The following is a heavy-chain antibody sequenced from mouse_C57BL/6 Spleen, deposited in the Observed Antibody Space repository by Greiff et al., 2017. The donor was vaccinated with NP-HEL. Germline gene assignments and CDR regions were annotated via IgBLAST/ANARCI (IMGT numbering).Heavy chain of an antibody. D-gene: IGHD1-1*01. V-gene: IGHV1-4*01. Sequence: QVQLQQSGAELARPGASVKMSCKASGYTFTSYTMHWVKQRPGQGLEWIGYINPSSGYNKYNQKFKEKATLTADKSSSTAYMQLSSLTSEDSAVYYCARSYGSSYGFDYWGQGTTLPVSS. J-gene: IGHJ2*01. CDR1: GYTFTSYT. CDR2: INPSSGYN. CDR3: ARSYGSSYGFDY.